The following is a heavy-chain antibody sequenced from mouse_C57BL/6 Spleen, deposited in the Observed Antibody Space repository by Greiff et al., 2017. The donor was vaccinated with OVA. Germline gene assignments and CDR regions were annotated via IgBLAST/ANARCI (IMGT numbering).Heavy chain of an antibody. J-gene: IGHJ3*01. V-gene: IGHV1-50*01. D-gene: IGHD2-2*01. CDR1: GYTFTSYW. CDR2: IDPSDSYT. CDR3: ARKGSYGYDGAWFAD. Sequence: QVQLQQPGAELVKPGASVKLSCKASGYTFTSYWMQWVKQRPGQGLEWIGEIDPSDSYTNYNQKFKGKATLTVDTSSSAAYMQLSSLTSEDSAVYYCARKGSYGYDGAWFADWGQGTLVTVSA.